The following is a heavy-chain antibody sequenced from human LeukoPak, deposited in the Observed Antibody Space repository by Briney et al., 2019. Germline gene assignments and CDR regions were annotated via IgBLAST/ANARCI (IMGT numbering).Heavy chain of an antibody. D-gene: IGHD3-22*01. J-gene: IGHJ5*02. CDR3: ARINYYDSSGPGWFDP. V-gene: IGHV1-69*13. Sequence: SVNVSCKASGGTFSSYAISWVRQAPGQGLEWMGGIIPIFGTANYAQKFQGRVTITADESTSTAYMELSSLRSEDTAVYYCARINYYDSSGPGWFDPWGQGTLVTVSS. CDR1: GGTFSSYA. CDR2: IIPIFGTA.